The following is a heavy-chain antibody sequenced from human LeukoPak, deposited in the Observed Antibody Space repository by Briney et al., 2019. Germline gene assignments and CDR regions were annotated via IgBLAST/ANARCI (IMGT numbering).Heavy chain of an antibody. CDR1: GYSFTDYY. J-gene: IGHJ5*02. CDR2: INPNSGGT. D-gene: IGHD3-16*01. V-gene: IGHV1-2*02. CDR3: ARADRLHGGPYLIGP. Sequence: ASVKVSCKTSGYSFTDYYMHWVRQAPGQGLEWMEWINPNSGGTSSAQKFQGRITMTRDTSITTVYMEVTWLTSDDTAIYYCARADRLHGGPYLIGPWGQGTLVTVSS.